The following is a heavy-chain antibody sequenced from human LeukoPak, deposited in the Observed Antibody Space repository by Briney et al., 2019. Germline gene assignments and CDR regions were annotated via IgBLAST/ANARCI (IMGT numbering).Heavy chain of an antibody. J-gene: IGHJ5*02. CDR1: GYTFTGYY. Sequence: GASVKLCCNASGYTFTGYYMHWVRQAPGQGLEWMGWISGYSGNTDYAQKHQGRVTMTRDTSTNTAYMELTSLRSDDTAVYYCARDRRKYSGKFWDWFDPWGQGTQVTVSS. CDR2: ISGYSGNT. V-gene: IGHV1-18*04. CDR3: ARDRRKYSGKFWDWFDP. D-gene: IGHD1-26*01.